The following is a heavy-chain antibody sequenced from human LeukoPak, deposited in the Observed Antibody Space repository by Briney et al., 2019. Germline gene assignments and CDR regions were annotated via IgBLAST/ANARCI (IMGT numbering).Heavy chain of an antibody. CDR3: ALLNGFRSSPLHHVDH. Sequence: SETLSLTCTVSGGPISRYYWNWIGQPPGKGLEWIGYIYYSGSTNYNPSLKSRVTISVDTSKNQVSLKLISVTAVGTDMSFCALLNGFRSSPLHHVDHWGQGTLVTVSS. V-gene: IGHV4-59*01. D-gene: IGHD6-13*01. CDR2: IYYSGST. CDR1: GGPISRYY. J-gene: IGHJ4*02.